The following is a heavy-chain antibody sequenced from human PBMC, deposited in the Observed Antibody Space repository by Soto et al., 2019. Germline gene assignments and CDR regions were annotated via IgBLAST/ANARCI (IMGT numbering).Heavy chain of an antibody. D-gene: IGHD2-21*02. J-gene: IGHJ4*02. Sequence: SETLSLTCAVYGGSFSGYYWTWIRQPPGTGLEWIGEINHSGSTNYNPSLKSRVTISVDTSKNQFSLKLTSVTAADTAVYYCASVTSTDRYLYWGRGTLIFVSS. CDR2: INHSGST. V-gene: IGHV4-34*01. CDR3: ASVTSTDRYLY. CDR1: GGSFSGYY.